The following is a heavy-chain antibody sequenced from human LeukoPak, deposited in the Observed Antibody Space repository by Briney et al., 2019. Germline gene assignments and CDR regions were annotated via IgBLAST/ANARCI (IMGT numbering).Heavy chain of an antibody. D-gene: IGHD3-10*01. CDR3: ARHQPLPYYYGSGSYFHGGMDV. J-gene: IGHJ6*02. V-gene: IGHV4-39*01. Sequence: SETLSLTCTVSGGSISSSSYYWGWIRQPPGKGLEWIGSIYYSGSTYYNPSLKSRVTISVDTSKNQFSLKLSSVTAADTAVYYCARHQPLPYYYGSGSYFHGGMDVWGQGTTVTVSS. CDR1: GGSISSSSYY. CDR2: IYYSGST.